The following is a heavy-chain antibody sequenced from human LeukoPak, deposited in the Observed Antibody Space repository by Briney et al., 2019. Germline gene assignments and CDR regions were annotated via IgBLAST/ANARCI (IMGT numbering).Heavy chain of an antibody. J-gene: IGHJ4*02. D-gene: IGHD3-22*01. CDR3: ARVRVQVGIVVVKRYFDY. V-gene: IGHV1-18*01. Sequence: PGESLKISCKGSGYSFTSYGISWVRQAPGQGLEWMGWISAYNGNTNYAQKLQGRVTMTTDTSTSTAYMELRSLRSDDTAVYYCARVRVQVGIVVVKRYFDYWGQGTLVTVSS. CDR2: ISAYNGNT. CDR1: GYSFTSYG.